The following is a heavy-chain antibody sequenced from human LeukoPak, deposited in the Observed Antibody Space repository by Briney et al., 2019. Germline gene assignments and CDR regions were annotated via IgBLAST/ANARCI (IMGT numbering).Heavy chain of an antibody. J-gene: IGHJ6*02. V-gene: IGHV3-9*01. CDR2: ISWNSGSI. CDR1: GFTFDDYA. CDR3: AKDFGYCSSTSCFSGMDV. Sequence: GGSLRLSCAASGFTFDDYAMHWVRQAPGKGLEWVSGISWNSGSIGYADSVKGRFTISRDNAENSLYLQMNSLRAEDTALYYCAKDFGYCSSTSCFSGMDVWGQGTTVTVSS. D-gene: IGHD2-2*03.